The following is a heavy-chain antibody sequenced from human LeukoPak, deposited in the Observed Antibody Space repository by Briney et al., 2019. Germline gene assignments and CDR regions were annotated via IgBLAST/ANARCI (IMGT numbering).Heavy chain of an antibody. J-gene: IGHJ4*01. CDR3: AREGTAAGLYFDL. CDR2: INQNGGEN. CDR1: GFTFSDYW. D-gene: IGHD6-13*01. Sequence: GGSLRLSCAVSGFTFSDYWMNWVRQAPGKGLEWVASINQNGGENSYVDSVKGRFTISRDNPKNSLYLQMSSLRAEDTAVYYCAREGTAAGLYFDLWGQGSLVTVSS. V-gene: IGHV3-7*01.